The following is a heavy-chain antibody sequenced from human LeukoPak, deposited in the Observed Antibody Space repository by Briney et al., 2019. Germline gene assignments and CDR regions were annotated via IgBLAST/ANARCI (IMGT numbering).Heavy chain of an antibody. V-gene: IGHV3-23*01. CDR1: GGSFSGYY. CDR3: AKWGYYDSSGYYWGFDY. CDR2: ISGSGGST. Sequence: ETLSLTCAVYGGSFSGYYWSWVRQAPGKGLEWVSAISGSGGSTYYADSVKGRFTISRDNSKNTLYLQMNSLRAEDTAVYYCAKWGYYDSSGYYWGFDYWGQGTLVTVSS. D-gene: IGHD3-22*01. J-gene: IGHJ4*02.